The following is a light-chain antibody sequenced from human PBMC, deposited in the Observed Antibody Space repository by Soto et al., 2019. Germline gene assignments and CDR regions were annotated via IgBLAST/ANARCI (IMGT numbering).Light chain of an antibody. CDR1: QSVAANY. V-gene: IGKV3D-20*02. CDR3: QQRGSWPAT. J-gene: IGKJ3*01. Sequence: VLTQSPGTLSLSPGERATLSCRASQSVAANYLAWHQQKPGQAPRLLIYGAFSRATDIPARFSGSGSGTDFTLTISSLEAEDSAVYYCQQRGSWPATFGPGTKVDIK. CDR2: GAF.